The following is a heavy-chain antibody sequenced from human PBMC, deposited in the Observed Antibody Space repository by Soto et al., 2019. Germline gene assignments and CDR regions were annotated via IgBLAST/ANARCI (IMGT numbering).Heavy chain of an antibody. Sequence: SVKVSCKASGGTFSSYAISWVRQAPGQGLEWMGGIIPIFGTANYAQKFQGRVTMTADASTSTAYMELRSLRSDDTAVYYCARDPGISTYYDFWSGYKWFDPWAQGTLVTVSS. V-gene: IGHV1-69*13. CDR3: ARDPGISTYYDFWSGYKWFDP. J-gene: IGHJ5*02. CDR2: IIPIFGTA. CDR1: GGTFSSYA. D-gene: IGHD3-3*01.